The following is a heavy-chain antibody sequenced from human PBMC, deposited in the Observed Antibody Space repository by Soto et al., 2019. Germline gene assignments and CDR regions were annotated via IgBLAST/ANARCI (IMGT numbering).Heavy chain of an antibody. Sequence: GGSLRLSCAASGFTFSTYWMSWVRQAPGKGLEWVANIKEDGSEKYYVDSVKGRFTISRDNANNSLYLQTNSLRAEDTAVYYCVRVGRLGGYWCQGTLVAASS. D-gene: IGHD3-16*01. CDR2: IKEDGSEK. CDR3: VRVGRLGGY. V-gene: IGHV3-7*03. CDR1: GFTFSTYW. J-gene: IGHJ4*02.